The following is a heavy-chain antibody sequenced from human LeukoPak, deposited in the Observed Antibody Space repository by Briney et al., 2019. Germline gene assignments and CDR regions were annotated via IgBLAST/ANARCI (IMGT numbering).Heavy chain of an antibody. V-gene: IGHV3-30*18. CDR2: IPYDGSNK. D-gene: IGHD2-8*01. CDR3: AKEYCSNSVCHSLDY. CDR1: GFTFSSSG. Sequence: PGGSLRLSCAASGFTFSSSGMHWVRQAPGKGLEWVAVIPYDGSNKYYADSVKGRFTFSRDNSKNTLYLQMNSLRAEDTAVYYCAKEYCSNSVCHSLDYWGQGTLVTVSS. J-gene: IGHJ4*02.